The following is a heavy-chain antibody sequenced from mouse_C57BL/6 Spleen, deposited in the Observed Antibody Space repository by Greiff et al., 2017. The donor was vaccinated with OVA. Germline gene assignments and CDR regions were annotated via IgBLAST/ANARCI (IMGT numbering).Heavy chain of an antibody. J-gene: IGHJ4*01. V-gene: IGHV1-80*01. CDR1: GYAFSSYW. Sequence: VHLVESGAELVKPGASVKISCKASGYAFSSYWMNWVKQRPGKGLEWIGQIYPGDGDTNYNGKFKGKATLTADKSSSTAYMQLSSLTSEDSAVYFCARTDYYAMDYWGQGTSVTVSS. CDR3: ARTDYYAMDY. CDR2: IYPGDGDT.